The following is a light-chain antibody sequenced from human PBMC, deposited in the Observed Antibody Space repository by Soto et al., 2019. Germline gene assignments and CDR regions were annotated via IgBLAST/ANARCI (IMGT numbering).Light chain of an antibody. CDR1: QGIGAD. CDR3: LQHYTYPRT. Sequence: IQMTQSAYSPSACVAARGTIGWRASQGIGADLGWYRQKPGRAPERLISSTSSLQSGVPSRFSGSGSGPELSLTITSLQPEDFATYYCLQHYTYPRTFGQGTKVDIK. J-gene: IGKJ1*01. CDR2: STS. V-gene: IGKV1-17*01.